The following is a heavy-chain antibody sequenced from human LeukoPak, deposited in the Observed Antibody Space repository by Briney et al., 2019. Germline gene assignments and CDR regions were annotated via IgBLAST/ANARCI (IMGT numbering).Heavy chain of an antibody. J-gene: IGHJ4*02. D-gene: IGHD6-19*01. CDR3: ARSRIAVAGTCHFDY. V-gene: IGHV4-59*08. CDR1: GGSISSYY. CDR2: IYYSGSN. Sequence: SETLSLTCTVSGGSISSYYRSWIRQPPGKGLGWMGYIYYSGSNNYNPSLMSRGTISVDTSKNQFSLKLSSVTAADTAVYYCARSRIAVAGTCHFDYWGQGTLVTVSS.